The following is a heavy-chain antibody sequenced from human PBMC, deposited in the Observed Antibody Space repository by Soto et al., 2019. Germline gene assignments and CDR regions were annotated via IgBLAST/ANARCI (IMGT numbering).Heavy chain of an antibody. Sequence: ASVKVSCKASGYTFTGYYMHWVRQAPGQGLEWMGWINPISGGTNYAQKFQGWVTMTRDTSISTAYMELSRLRSDDTAVYYCARGIMVVAATRYYYYYGMDVWGQGTTVTVSS. CDR3: ARGIMVVAATRYYYYYGMDV. CDR1: GYTFTGYY. CDR2: INPISGGT. D-gene: IGHD2-15*01. V-gene: IGHV1-2*04. J-gene: IGHJ6*02.